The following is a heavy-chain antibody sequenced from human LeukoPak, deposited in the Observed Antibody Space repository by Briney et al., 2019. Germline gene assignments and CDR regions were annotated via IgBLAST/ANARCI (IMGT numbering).Heavy chain of an antibody. CDR2: ISSSSSYI. Sequence: GGSLRLSCAASGFTFSSYSMNWVRQAPGKGLEWVSSISSSSSYIYYADSVKGRFTISRDNAKNSLYLQMNSLRAEDTAVYYCAKDDTPYGGNSPFIDYWGQGTLVTVSS. CDR1: GFTFSSYS. V-gene: IGHV3-21*01. J-gene: IGHJ4*02. D-gene: IGHD4-23*01. CDR3: AKDDTPYGGNSPFIDY.